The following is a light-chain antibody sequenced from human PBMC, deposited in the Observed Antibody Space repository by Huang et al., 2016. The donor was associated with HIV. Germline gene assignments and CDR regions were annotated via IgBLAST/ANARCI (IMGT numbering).Light chain of an antibody. V-gene: IGKV3-11*01. J-gene: IGKJ4*01. CDR2: DAS. Sequence: EIVLTQSPATLSLSPGERATLSCRASESVNRYLAWYQQKPCQSPRLLIYDASSRAPGIPARFSGTGSGTDFTLTITGLEPEDFAVYYCQQRSNWPPTLTFGGGTKVEIK. CDR3: QQRSNWPPTLT. CDR1: ESVNRY.